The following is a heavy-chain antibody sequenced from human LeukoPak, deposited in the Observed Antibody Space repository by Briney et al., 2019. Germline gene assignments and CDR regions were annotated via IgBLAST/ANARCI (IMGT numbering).Heavy chain of an antibody. CDR1: GFTVSSYF. V-gene: IGHV3-53*05. CDR3: AKLALIAAAATQAFDI. Sequence: GGSLRLSCAASGFTVSSYFMSWVRQAPGKGLEWVSVIYSGGSTFYADSVKGRFTISRDNSKNTLYLQMNSLRAEDTAVYYCAKLALIAAAATQAFDIWGQGTMVTVSS. J-gene: IGHJ3*02. CDR2: IYSGGST. D-gene: IGHD6-13*01.